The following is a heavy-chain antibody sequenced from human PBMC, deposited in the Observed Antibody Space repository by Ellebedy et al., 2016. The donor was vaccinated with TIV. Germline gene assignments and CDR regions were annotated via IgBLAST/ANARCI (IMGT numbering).Heavy chain of an antibody. CDR1: GFTFSNYA. CDR2: ISGSGGIT. Sequence: GGSLRLSXAASGFTFSNYAMSWVRQAPGKGLEWVSAISGSGGITYYADSVKGRFTISRDSSKNTLYLQMNTLRAEDAAVYYCARSYSSGWFQFDYWGQGTLVTVSS. D-gene: IGHD6-19*01. J-gene: IGHJ4*02. CDR3: ARSYSSGWFQFDY. V-gene: IGHV3-23*01.